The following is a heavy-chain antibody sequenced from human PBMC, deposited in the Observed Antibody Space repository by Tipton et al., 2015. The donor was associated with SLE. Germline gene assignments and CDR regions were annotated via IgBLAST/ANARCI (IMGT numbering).Heavy chain of an antibody. J-gene: IGHJ6*02. CDR3: SGGTYYYGMDV. Sequence: SLRLSCAASGFSFTSYAMNWVRQAPGKGLEWVSLIYSAGSTSYADSVKGRFTISRDNSKNTLYLQMNSLRAEDTAVYYCSGGTYYYGMDVWGQGTTVTVSS. CDR2: IYSAGST. D-gene: IGHD2-15*01. CDR1: GFSFTSYA. V-gene: IGHV3-23*03.